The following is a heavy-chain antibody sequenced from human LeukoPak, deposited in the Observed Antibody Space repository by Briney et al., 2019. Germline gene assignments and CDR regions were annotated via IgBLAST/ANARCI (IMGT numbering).Heavy chain of an antibody. D-gene: IGHD3-22*01. V-gene: IGHV1-69*13. Sequence: GASVKVSCKASGGTFSSYAISWVRQAPGQGLEWMGGITPIFGTANYAQKFQGRVTITADESTSTAYMELSSLRSEDTAVYYCATVGINYYDSSGYYSRKKYNWLDPWGQGTLVTVSS. CDR1: GGTFSSYA. J-gene: IGHJ5*02. CDR2: ITPIFGTA. CDR3: ATVGINYYDSSGYYSRKKYNWLDP.